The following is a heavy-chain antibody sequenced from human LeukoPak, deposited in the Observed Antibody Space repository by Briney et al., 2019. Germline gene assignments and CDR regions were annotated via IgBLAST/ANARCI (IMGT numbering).Heavy chain of an antibody. D-gene: IGHD4-17*01. CDR3: ARDRYGDYTPDY. CDR2: ISSSSSTV. CDR1: GFTFSSYS. V-gene: IGHV3-48*02. Sequence: GGSLRLSCAASGFTFSSYSMNWVRQAPGKGLEWVSYISSSSSTVYYADSVKGRFTISRDIARNSLYLRMSSLKDEDTAVYYCARDRYGDYTPDYWGQGTLVTVSS. J-gene: IGHJ4*02.